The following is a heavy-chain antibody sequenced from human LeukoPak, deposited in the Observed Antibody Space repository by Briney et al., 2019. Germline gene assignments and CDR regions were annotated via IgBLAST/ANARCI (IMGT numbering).Heavy chain of an antibody. D-gene: IGHD3-22*01. CDR1: GGSISGYY. V-gene: IGHV4-59*01. CDR3: ARARLDSSGRFDY. Sequence: PSETLSLTCTVSGGSISGYYWSWIRQSPGKGLEWIGYIYYGGSTDYNPSLKSRATISKDTSKTQFSLRLSSVTAADTAVYYCARARLDSSGRFDYWGQGTLVTVSS. CDR2: IYYGGST. J-gene: IGHJ4*02.